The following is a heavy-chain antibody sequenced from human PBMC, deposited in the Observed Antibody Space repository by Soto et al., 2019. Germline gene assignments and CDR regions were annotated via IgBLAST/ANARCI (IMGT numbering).Heavy chain of an antibody. CDR2: ISYDGSNK. D-gene: IGHD3-10*01. J-gene: IGHJ4*02. V-gene: IGHV3-30-3*01. Sequence: QVQLVESGGGVVQPGRSLRLSCAASGFTFSSYAMHWVRQAPGKGLEWVAVISYDGSNKYYADSVKGRFTISRDNSKNTLYLQMNSLRAEDTAVYYCASNPSRLWFGEYPLDHWGQGTLVTVSS. CDR3: ASNPSRLWFGEYPLDH. CDR1: GFTFSSYA.